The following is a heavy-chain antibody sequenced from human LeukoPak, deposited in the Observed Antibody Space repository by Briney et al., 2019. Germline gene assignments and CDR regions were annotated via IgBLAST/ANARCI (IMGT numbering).Heavy chain of an antibody. CDR3: ARHGPGNYVGY. CDR2: IYPGDSDT. V-gene: IGHV5-51*01. Sequence: GESLKISCKGFGYSFTSYWIGWVCQMPGKGLEWMGIIYPGDSDTKYSPSFQGQDTISADKSISTAYLQWSSLKASDTAVYYCARHGPGNYVGYWGQGTLVTVSS. J-gene: IGHJ4*02. CDR1: GYSFTSYW. D-gene: IGHD6-13*01.